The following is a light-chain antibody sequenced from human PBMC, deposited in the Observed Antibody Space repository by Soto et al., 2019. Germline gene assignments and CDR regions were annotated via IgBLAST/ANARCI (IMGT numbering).Light chain of an antibody. CDR2: KAS. J-gene: IGKJ1*01. CDR1: QTISSW. V-gene: IGKV1-5*03. Sequence: DIQMTQSPSTLSGPVGDRVTITCRASQTISSWLAWYQQKPGKAPKLLIYKASTLKSGVPSRFSGSGSGTEFTLTISSLQPDDFATYYCQPYNSYSEAFGQRAKVDI. CDR3: QPYNSYSEA.